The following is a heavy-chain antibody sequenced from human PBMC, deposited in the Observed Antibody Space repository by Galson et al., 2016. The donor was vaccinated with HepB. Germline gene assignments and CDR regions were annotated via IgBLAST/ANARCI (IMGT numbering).Heavy chain of an antibody. CDR3: ARMRSSESSGYFDN. Sequence: TLSLTCTVSGGSITNGGYYWTWIRQHPGQGLEWIGNIYFSGSTSCTPSLKSRITILADTSKNHVSLHLSSVTAADTAVYYCARMRSSESSGYFDNWGQGALVTVSS. V-gene: IGHV4-31*03. D-gene: IGHD3-22*01. J-gene: IGHJ5*02. CDR2: IYFSGST. CDR1: GGSITNGGYY.